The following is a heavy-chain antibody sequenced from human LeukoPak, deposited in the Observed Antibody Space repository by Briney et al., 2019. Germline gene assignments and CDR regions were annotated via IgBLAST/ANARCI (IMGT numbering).Heavy chain of an antibody. CDR3: ARVGYPYYFDY. V-gene: IGHV4-34*01. J-gene: IGHJ4*02. Sequence: SETLSLTCAVYGGSFSGYYWSWIRQPPGKGLEWIGEINHSGSTNYNPSLKSRVTISVDTSKNRFSLRLSSVTAADTAVYYCARVGYPYYFDYWGQGTLVTVSS. D-gene: IGHD5-12*01. CDR1: GGSFSGYY. CDR2: INHSGST.